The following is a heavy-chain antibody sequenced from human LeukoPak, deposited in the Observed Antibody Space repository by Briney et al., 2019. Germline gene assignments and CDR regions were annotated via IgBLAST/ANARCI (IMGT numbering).Heavy chain of an antibody. CDR2: INRAGTTE. CDR1: GFSFSSYG. D-gene: IGHD1/OR15-1a*01. Sequence: PGGSLRLSCAASGFSFSSYGMSWVRQAPGKGLEWVSYINRAGTTEEYADSVKGRFTISRDNAKNSLYLQMYSLRAEDTAVYYCARGEQLNYFAYWGQGTLVTVSS. V-gene: IGHV3-48*03. J-gene: IGHJ4*02. CDR3: ARGEQLNYFAY.